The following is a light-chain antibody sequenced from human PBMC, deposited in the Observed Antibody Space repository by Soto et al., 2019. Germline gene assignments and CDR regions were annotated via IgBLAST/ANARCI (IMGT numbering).Light chain of an antibody. CDR2: EVT. CDR1: SSDVGHYNY. CDR3: SSYTSSNTVV. J-gene: IGLJ3*02. V-gene: IGLV2-14*01. Sequence: QSALTQAASVSGSPGQSITISCTGTSSDVGHYNYVSWYQHHPGKAPKLIIYEVTNRPSGVSDRFSGSRSGNTAFLTISGLQAEDEAHYYCSSYTSSNTVVVGGGTKLTVL.